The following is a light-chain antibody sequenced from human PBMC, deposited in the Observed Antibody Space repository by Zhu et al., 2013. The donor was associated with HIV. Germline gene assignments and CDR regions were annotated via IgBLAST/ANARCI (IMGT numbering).Light chain of an antibody. J-gene: IGKJ2*01. V-gene: IGKV1-13*02. CDR3: QQYKTYPQT. CDR1: QGISSA. CDR2: DAS. Sequence: AIQLTQSPSSLSASVGDTVTITCRASQGISSALAWYQHRPGEAPTLLIYDASNLESGVPLRFSGTGSGTDFTLTISSLQPGDFATYYCQQYKTYPQTFGQGTKL.